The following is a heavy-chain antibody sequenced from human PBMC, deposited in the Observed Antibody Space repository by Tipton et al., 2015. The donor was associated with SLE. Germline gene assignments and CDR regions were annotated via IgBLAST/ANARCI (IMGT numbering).Heavy chain of an antibody. J-gene: IGHJ6*03. D-gene: IGHD3-22*01. Sequence: TLSLTCAVYGGSFSGYYWSRIRQSPGKGLEWIGEINHSGSTNYNPSLKSRVTISVDTSKNQFSLKLSSVTAADTAVYYCARWTYDSRPYYYYYYMDVWGKGTTVTVSS. CDR1: GGSFSGYY. CDR2: INHSGST. V-gene: IGHV4-34*01. CDR3: ARWTYDSRPYYYYYYMDV.